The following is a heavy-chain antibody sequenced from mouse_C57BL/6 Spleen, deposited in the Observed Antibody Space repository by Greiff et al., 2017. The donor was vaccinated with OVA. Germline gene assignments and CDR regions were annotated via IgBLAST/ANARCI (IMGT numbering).Heavy chain of an antibody. D-gene: IGHD2-3*01. V-gene: IGHV1-42*01. CDR2: INPSTGGT. J-gene: IGHJ1*03. Sequence: VQLQQSGPELVKPGASVKISCKASGYSFTGYYMNWVKQSPEKSLEWIGEINPSTGGTTYNQKFKAKATLTVDKSSSTAYMQLKSLTSEDSAVYYGARKDIYDGYYVGYFDVWGTGTTVTVSS. CDR1: GYSFTGYY. CDR3: ARKDIYDGYYVGYFDV.